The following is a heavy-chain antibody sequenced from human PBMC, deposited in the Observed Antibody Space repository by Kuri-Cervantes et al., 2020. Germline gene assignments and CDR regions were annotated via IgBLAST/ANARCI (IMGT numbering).Heavy chain of an antibody. D-gene: IGHD3-3*01. V-gene: IGHV3-30*03. CDR1: GFTFSSYG. CDR2: ISYDGSNK. CDR3: ARDRVALPAYYYYGMDV. Sequence: GGSLRLSCAASGFTFSSYGMHWVRQAPGKGLEWVAVISYDGSNKYYADSVKGRFTISRDNSKNTLYLQMNSPRAGDTAVYYCARDRVALPAYYYYGMDVWGQGTTVTVS. J-gene: IGHJ6*02.